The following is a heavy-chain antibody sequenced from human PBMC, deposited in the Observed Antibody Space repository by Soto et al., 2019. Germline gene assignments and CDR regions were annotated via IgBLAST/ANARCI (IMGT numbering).Heavy chain of an antibody. Sequence: ASVKVSCKASGFTFTDYYMHWVRQAPGQGLEWMGWINPNSGDTDYAQRFQGGVTMTRDTSINTAYMELSRLRSDDTAVYYGARGSGSGYLDYWGQGILVTVSS. D-gene: IGHD3-22*01. CDR2: INPNSGDT. CDR1: GFTFTDYY. J-gene: IGHJ4*02. CDR3: ARGSGSGYLDY. V-gene: IGHV1-2*02.